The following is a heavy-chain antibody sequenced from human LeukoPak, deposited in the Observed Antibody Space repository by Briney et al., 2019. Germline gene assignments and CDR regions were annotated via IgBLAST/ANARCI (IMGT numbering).Heavy chain of an antibody. CDR1: GFTFSSYG. Sequence: PGGSLRLSCAASGFTFSSYGMHWVRQAPGKGLEWVAVISCDGSNKHYADSVKGRFTISRDNSKDTLYLQMNSLRAEDTAVYYCARDLVVTAIHFFQHWGQGTLVTVSS. CDR3: ARDLVVTAIHFFQH. D-gene: IGHD2-21*02. CDR2: ISCDGSNK. V-gene: IGHV3-30*03. J-gene: IGHJ1*01.